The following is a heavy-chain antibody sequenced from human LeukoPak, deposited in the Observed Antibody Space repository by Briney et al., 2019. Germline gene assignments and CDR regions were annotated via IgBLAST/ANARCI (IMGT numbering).Heavy chain of an antibody. CDR2: INPNSGGT. J-gene: IGHJ6*03. CDR1: GYTFTGYY. D-gene: IGHD6-13*01. CDR3: ARGRAWEQQLYYYYYYMDV. V-gene: IGHV1-2*02. Sequence: GASVKVSCKASGYTFTGYYIHWVRQAPGQGLEWMGWINPNSGGTNYAQKFQGRVTITRNTSISTAYMELSSLRSEDTAVYYCARGRAWEQQLYYYYYYMDVWGKGTTVTVSS.